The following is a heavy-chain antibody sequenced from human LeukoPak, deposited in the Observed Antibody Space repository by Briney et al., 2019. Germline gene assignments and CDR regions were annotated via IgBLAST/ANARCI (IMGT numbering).Heavy chain of an antibody. CDR2: INPNSGGT. Sequence: ASVKVSCKASGYTFTSYYMHWVRQAPGQGLEWMGWINPNSGGTNYAQKFQGRVTMTRDTSISTAYMELSRLRSDDTVVYYCARGESFYGSGSYFESWFDPWGQGTLVTVSS. CDR3: ARGESFYGSGSYFESWFDP. CDR1: GYTFTSYY. J-gene: IGHJ5*02. V-gene: IGHV1-2*02. D-gene: IGHD3-10*01.